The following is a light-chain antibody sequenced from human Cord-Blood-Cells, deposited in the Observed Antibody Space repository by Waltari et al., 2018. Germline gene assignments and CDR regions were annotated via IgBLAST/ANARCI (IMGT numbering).Light chain of an antibody. Sequence: QSALTQPRPVSGSPGQSVTISCTGTSSDVGGYTYVPWYQQHPGKAPKLMIYDVSKRPSGVPDRFSGSKSGNTASLTISGLQAEDEADYYCCSYAGSYTWTFGQGTK. J-gene: IGLJ3*02. CDR3: CSYAGSYTWT. V-gene: IGLV2-11*01. CDR2: DVS. CDR1: SSDVGGYTY.